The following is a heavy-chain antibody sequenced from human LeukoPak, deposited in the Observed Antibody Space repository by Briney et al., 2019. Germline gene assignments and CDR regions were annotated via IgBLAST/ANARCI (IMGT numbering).Heavy chain of an antibody. J-gene: IGHJ6*03. V-gene: IGHV4-59*12. CDR2: IYYSGST. D-gene: IGHD3-22*01. CDR1: GGSISSYY. CDR3: AGTDSSGYDYYYMDV. Sequence: SETLSLTCTVSGGSISSYYWSWIRQPPGKGLEWIGYIYYSGSTNYNPSLKSRVTMSVGTSKNQFSLKLSSVTAADTAVYYCAGTDSSGYDYYYMDVWGKGTTVTVSS.